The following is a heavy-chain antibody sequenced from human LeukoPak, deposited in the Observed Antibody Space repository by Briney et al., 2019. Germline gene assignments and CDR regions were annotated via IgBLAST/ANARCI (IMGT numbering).Heavy chain of an antibody. CDR3: ASWASPHTLDAFDI. Sequence: SGGSLRLSCAASGFTFSSYSMNWVRQAPGKGLEWVSSISSSSSYIYYADSVKGRFTISRDNAKNSLYLQMNSLRAEDTAVYYCASWASPHTLDAFDIWGQGTMVTVSS. V-gene: IGHV3-21*01. CDR2: ISSSSSYI. J-gene: IGHJ3*02. CDR1: GFTFSSYS. D-gene: IGHD3-16*01.